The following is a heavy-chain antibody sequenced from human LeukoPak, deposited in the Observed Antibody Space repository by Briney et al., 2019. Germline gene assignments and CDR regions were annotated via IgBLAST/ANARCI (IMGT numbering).Heavy chain of an antibody. D-gene: IGHD2/OR15-2a*01. J-gene: IGHJ3*02. CDR1: GDSIGSYY. Sequence: PSETLSLTCTVSGDSIGSYYWNWIRQPPGKGLEWIASIYDSGSPKYNPSLMSRVTISLDTSKNQFSLKLNSVTAADTAVYYCARDFFARSASFVAFDIWGPGTLVTVSS. CDR2: IYDSGSP. V-gene: IGHV4-59*01. CDR3: ARDFFARSASFVAFDI.